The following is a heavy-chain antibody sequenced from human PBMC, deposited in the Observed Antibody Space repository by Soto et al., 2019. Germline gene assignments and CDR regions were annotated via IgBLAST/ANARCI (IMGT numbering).Heavy chain of an antibody. CDR1: GFTFSSYS. V-gene: IGHV3-48*02. CDR2: ISSSSSTI. D-gene: IGHD3-22*01. CDR3: ARDYYDSSGYAHFDY. J-gene: IGHJ4*02. Sequence: EVQLVESGGGLVQPGGSLRLSCAASGFTFSSYSMNWVRQAPGKGLEWVSHISSSSSTIYYADSVKGRFTISRDNAKNSLYLQMNSLRDEDTAVYYCARDYYDSSGYAHFDYWGQGTLVTVSS.